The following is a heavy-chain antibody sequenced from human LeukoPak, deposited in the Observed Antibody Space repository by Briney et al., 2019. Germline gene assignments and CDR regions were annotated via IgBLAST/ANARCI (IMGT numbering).Heavy chain of an antibody. V-gene: IGHV1-18*01. CDR2: ISAYNGNT. D-gene: IGHD1-1*01. J-gene: IGHJ3*02. Sequence: ASVKVSCKASGYTFTSYGISWVRQAPGQGLEWMGWISAYNGNTNYAQKLQGRVTMTTDTSTSTAYMELRSLRSDNTAVYYCARGVVQKWYNWNDDSFDAFDIWGQGTMVTVSS. CDR1: GYTFTSYG. CDR3: ARGVVQKWYNWNDDSFDAFDI.